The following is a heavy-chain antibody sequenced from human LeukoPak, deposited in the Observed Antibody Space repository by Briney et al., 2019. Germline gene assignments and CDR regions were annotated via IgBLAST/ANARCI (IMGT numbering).Heavy chain of an antibody. J-gene: IGHJ5*02. Sequence: SETLSLTCTVSGGSISSRGSYWGWIREPPGKGLEWIGSIYYSGNTYNPSLKSRVTISVDTSKNQFSLNLTSVYAADTAMYYCTTVLAARREDLNRFGPWGQGTLVTVSS. V-gene: IGHV4-39*07. CDR1: GGSISSRGSY. CDR2: IYYSGNT. CDR3: TTVLAARREDLNRFGP. D-gene: IGHD6-6*01.